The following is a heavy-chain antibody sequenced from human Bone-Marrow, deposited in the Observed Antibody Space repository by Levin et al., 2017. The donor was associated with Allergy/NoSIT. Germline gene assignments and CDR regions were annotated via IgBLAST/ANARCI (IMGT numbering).Heavy chain of an antibody. D-gene: IGHD3-9*01. Sequence: LPGGSLRLSCAASGFPFSTYAMAWVRQAPGKGLEWVSCINAASDRTYYADSVRGRFTISRDYSKNTLFLQMNRLRAEDTAVYYCAKSISNILTGYYMSWGQGTLVAVSS. CDR1: GFPFSTYA. J-gene: IGHJ5*02. CDR2: INAASDRT. CDR3: AKSISNILTGYYMS. V-gene: IGHV3-23*01.